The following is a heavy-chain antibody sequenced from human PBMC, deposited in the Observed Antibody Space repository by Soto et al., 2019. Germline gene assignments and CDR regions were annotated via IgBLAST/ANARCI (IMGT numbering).Heavy chain of an antibody. D-gene: IGHD1-1*01. CDR2: MNPKSGNT. CDR1: GYTFTSYD. J-gene: IGHJ6*02. Sequence: QVQLVQSGAEVKKPGASVKVSCKASGYTFTSYDINWVRQATGQGLEWMGWMNPKSGNTGYAQKFRGRVTMTRNTSISTAYMELSSLRCEDTAVYYCARERTGTTSMDVWGQGTTVTVSS. V-gene: IGHV1-8*01. CDR3: ARERTGTTSMDV.